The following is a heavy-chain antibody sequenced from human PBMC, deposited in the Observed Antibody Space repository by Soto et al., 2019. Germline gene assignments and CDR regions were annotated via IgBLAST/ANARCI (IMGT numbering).Heavy chain of an antibody. D-gene: IGHD2-15*01. CDR1: GYTFTSYY. V-gene: IGHV1-46*01. CDR2: INPSGGST. CDR3: AGVGAPYYYYYGMDV. J-gene: IGHJ6*02. Sequence: GASVKVSCKASGYTFTSYYMHWVRQAPGQGLEWMGIINPSGGSTSYAQKFQGRVTMTRDTSTSTVYMELSSLRSEDTAVYYCAGVGAPYYYYYGMDVWGQGTTVTVSS.